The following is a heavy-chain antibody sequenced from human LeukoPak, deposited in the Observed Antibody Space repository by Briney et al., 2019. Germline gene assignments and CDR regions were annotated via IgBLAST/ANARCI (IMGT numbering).Heavy chain of an antibody. V-gene: IGHV1-69*13. Sequence: SVKVSCKASGGTFSSYAISWVRQAPGQGLEWMGGIIPIFGTANYAQKFQGRVTITADGSTSTAYMELSSLRSEDTAVYYCARDAEYSSSLFDYWGQGTLVTVSS. D-gene: IGHD6-6*01. CDR3: ARDAEYSSSLFDY. CDR1: GGTFSSYA. J-gene: IGHJ4*02. CDR2: IIPIFGTA.